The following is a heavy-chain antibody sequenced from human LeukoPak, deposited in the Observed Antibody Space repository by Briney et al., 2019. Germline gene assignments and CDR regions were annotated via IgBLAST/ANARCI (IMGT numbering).Heavy chain of an antibody. J-gene: IGHJ4*02. V-gene: IGHV3-30*02. CDR3: AKDPTPKRRGSYYFDY. D-gene: IGHD1-26*01. CDR2: IRYDGSNK. CDR1: GFTFSSYG. Sequence: QPGGSLRLSCAASGFTFSSYGMHWVRQAPGKGLEWVAFIRYDGSNKYYADSVKGRFTISRDNSKNTLYLQMNSLRAEDTAVYYCAKDPTPKRRGSYYFDYWGQGTLVTVSS.